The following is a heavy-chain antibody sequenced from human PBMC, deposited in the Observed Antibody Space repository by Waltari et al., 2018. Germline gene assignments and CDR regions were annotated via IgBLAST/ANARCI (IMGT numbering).Heavy chain of an antibody. D-gene: IGHD5-18*01. V-gene: IGHV7-4-1*02. CDR1: GYTFTRYA. CDR2: INTNTGNP. CDR3: ARDLVYTAMVAFDY. J-gene: IGHJ4*02. Sequence: QVHLVQSGSELKKPGASVKVSCKASGYTFTRYAMNWVRQAPGHGLEWMGWINTNTGNPTYAQGFTGRFAFSLDTSVSTAYLQISSLKAEDTAVYSCARDLVYTAMVAFDYWGQGTLVTVSS.